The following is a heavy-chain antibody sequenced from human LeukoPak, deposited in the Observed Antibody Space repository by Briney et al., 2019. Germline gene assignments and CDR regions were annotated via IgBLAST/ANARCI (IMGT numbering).Heavy chain of an antibody. Sequence: GRSLRLSCAASGFSFSSYTMKWVRQASGDGMEWVSGVGSGGPTYYADSVNGRFTVSRVNSESTLYLQMNSLRSEDTAVYYCRTGYTRGWRFDYWGQGTLVTVSS. D-gene: IGHD6-19*01. CDR1: GFSFSSYT. CDR3: RTGYTRGWRFDY. V-gene: IGHV3-23*01. CDR2: VGSGGPT. J-gene: IGHJ4*02.